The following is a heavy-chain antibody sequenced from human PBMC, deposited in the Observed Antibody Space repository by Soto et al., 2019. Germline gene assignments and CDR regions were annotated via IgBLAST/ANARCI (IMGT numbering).Heavy chain of an antibody. CDR3: ARAYSSSWYHPGDY. CDR1: GFTFSDYY. D-gene: IGHD6-13*01. Sequence: GGSLRLSCAASGFTFSDYYMSWIRQAPGKGLEWVSYISSSGSSIYYADSVKGRFTISRDNAKNSLYLQMNSLRAEDTAVYYCARAYSSSWYHPGDYWGQGTLVTVSS. J-gene: IGHJ4*02. CDR2: ISSSGSSI. V-gene: IGHV3-11*01.